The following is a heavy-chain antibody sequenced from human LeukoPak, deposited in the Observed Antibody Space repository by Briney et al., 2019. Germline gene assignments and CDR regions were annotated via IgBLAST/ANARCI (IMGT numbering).Heavy chain of an antibody. D-gene: IGHD4-17*01. CDR2: ISYDGSNK. Sequence: GGSLRLSCAASGFTFSSYGIHWVRQAPGKGLEWVAVISYDGSNKYYVDSVKGRFTISRDNSKNTLYLQMNSLRAEDTAVYFCAKDSGDTVTTGGLGSYWGQGTLVTVSS. V-gene: IGHV3-30*18. CDR3: AKDSGDTVTTGGLGSY. J-gene: IGHJ4*02. CDR1: GFTFSSYG.